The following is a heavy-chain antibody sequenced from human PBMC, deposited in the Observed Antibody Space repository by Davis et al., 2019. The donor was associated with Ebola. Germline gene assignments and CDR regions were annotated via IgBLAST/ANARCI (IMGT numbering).Heavy chain of an antibody. CDR1: GGSISSSSW. CDR3: ARYSSGWIDY. Sequence: MPSETLSLTCAVSGGSISSSSWWSWVRQPPGKGLEWIGEIYHSGSTNYNPSLKSRVTISVDKSNNQFSLKLSSVTAADTAVYYCARYSSGWIDYWGQGTLVTVSS. J-gene: IGHJ4*02. V-gene: IGHV4-4*02. D-gene: IGHD6-19*01. CDR2: IYHSGST.